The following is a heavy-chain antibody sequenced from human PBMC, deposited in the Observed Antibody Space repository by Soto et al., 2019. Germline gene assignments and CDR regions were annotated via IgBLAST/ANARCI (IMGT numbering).Heavy chain of an antibody. Sequence: EVQLLESGGGLVQPRGSLRLSYAASGFPFSDHAMHWVRQTPGKGLEWVSAITGRGDSTYYADSVKGGFTISRDNSKSTLYLQMMSLRAEDTAVYYCAKDLYVQPPSGWFDPWGQGTVVTVSS. D-gene: IGHD1-26*01. CDR3: AKDLYVQPPSGWFDP. J-gene: IGHJ5*02. CDR1: GFPFSDHA. CDR2: ITGRGDST. V-gene: IGHV3-23*01.